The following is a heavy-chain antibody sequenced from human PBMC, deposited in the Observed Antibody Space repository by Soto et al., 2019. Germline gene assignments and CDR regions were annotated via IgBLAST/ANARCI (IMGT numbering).Heavy chain of an antibody. Sequence: EVQLLESGGGLVQPGGSLRLSCAASGFTFSSYAMSWVRQAPGKGLEWVSAISGSGGSTYYADSVKGRFTISRDNSKNALYLQMNSLRAEDTAVYYCEKDQGTMVRGAPFDYWGQGTLVTVSS. J-gene: IGHJ4*02. D-gene: IGHD3-10*01. CDR1: GFTFSSYA. V-gene: IGHV3-23*01. CDR2: ISGSGGST. CDR3: EKDQGTMVRGAPFDY.